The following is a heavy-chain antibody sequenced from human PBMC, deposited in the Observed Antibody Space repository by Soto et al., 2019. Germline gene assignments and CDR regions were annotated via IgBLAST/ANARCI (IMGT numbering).Heavy chain of an antibody. J-gene: IGHJ4*02. CDR1: GGSFSGYY. D-gene: IGHD1-26*01. CDR3: ARGSSIVGATSGFDY. Sequence: PSETLSLTCAVYGGSFSGYYWSWIRQPPGKGLEWIGEINHSGSTNYNPSLKSRVTISVDTSKNQFSLKLSSVTAADTAVYYCARGSSIVGATSGFDYWGQGTLVTVSS. CDR2: INHSGST. V-gene: IGHV4-34*01.